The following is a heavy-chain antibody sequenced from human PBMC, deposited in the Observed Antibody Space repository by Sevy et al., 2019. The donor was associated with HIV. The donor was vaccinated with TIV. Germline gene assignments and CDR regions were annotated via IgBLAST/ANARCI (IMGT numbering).Heavy chain of an antibody. V-gene: IGHV3-23*01. Sequence: GGSLRLACAASGFTFSNYAINWVRQAPGKGLEWVSRISGSGDSTFYADSVKGRFTISRDNAKNTVHLQMNSLRVEDKAVYYCAKVVVPADIDPFYYYAYGMDVWVQGTTVTVSS. J-gene: IGHJ6*02. CDR2: ISGSGDST. CDR3: AKVVVPADIDPFYYYAYGMDV. D-gene: IGHD2-2*01. CDR1: GFTFSNYA.